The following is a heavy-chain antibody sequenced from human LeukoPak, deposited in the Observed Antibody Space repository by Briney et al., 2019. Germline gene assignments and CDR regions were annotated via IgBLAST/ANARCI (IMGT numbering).Heavy chain of an antibody. V-gene: IGHV3-33*01. CDR1: GFTFSSYG. D-gene: IGHD6-13*01. J-gene: IGHJ4*02. CDR3: ARGDSSSWYEFDY. Sequence: GGSLRLSCAAAGFTFSSYGMHWVRQAPDKGMEWEAVIWFDGTNRFYADSVKGRFTISRDNSKNTLYLQMNSLRAEDTGLYYCARGDSSSWYEFDYWGQGTLVTVSS. CDR2: IWFDGTNR.